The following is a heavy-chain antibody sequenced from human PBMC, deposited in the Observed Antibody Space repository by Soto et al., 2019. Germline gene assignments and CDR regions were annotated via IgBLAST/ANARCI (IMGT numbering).Heavy chain of an antibody. CDR2: ISSSSSYI. V-gene: IGHV3-21*01. CDR3: AYCSGGSCYPFDP. Sequence: GGSLRLSCAASGFTFSSYSMNWVRQAPGKGLEWVSSISSSSSYIYYADSVKGRFTISRDNAKNSLYLQMNSLRAEDTAVYYCAYCSGGSCYPFDPWGQGTLVTVSS. D-gene: IGHD2-15*01. CDR1: GFTFSSYS. J-gene: IGHJ5*02.